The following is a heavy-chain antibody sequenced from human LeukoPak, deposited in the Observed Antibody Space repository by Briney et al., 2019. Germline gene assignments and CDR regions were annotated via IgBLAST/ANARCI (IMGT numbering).Heavy chain of an antibody. D-gene: IGHD2-2*01. CDR2: ISSSGGST. CDR1: GFTFSSYA. Sequence: GGSLRLSCAASGFTFSSYAMSWVRQAPGKGLEWVSAISSSGGSTYYTDSVKGRFTIFRDNSKNTLYLQVSSLRAEDTAVYYCAKDLEYCSSTCHFDYWGQGTLVTVSS. J-gene: IGHJ4*02. CDR3: AKDLEYCSSTCHFDY. V-gene: IGHV3-23*01.